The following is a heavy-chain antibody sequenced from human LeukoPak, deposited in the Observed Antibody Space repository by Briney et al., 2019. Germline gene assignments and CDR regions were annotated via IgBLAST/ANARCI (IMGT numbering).Heavy chain of an antibody. CDR3: ARAAPGIPSPAL. J-gene: IGHJ4*02. D-gene: IGHD6-13*01. V-gene: IGHV1-46*01. CDR2: INPSGGST. CDR1: GYTFTSYY. Sequence: ASVKVSCKASGYTFTSYYMHWVRQAPGQGLEWMGIINPSGGSTSHAQKFQGRVTMTRDTSTSTVYMELSSLRSEDTAVYYCARAAPGIPSPALWGQGTLVTVSS.